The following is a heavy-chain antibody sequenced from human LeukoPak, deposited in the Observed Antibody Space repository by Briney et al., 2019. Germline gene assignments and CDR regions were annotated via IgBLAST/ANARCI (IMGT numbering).Heavy chain of an antibody. CDR2: IYYSGST. CDR3: AREGIVRTYDQ. D-gene: IGHD2/OR15-2a*01. V-gene: IGHV4-59*12. J-gene: IGHJ4*02. Sequence: SSETLSLTCTVSGGSISSFYWSWIRQPPGKGLEWIGYIYYSGSTNYNPSLKSRVTISLDTSKNQFSLRLSSVTAADTAVYYCAREGIVRTYDQWGQGTLVTVSS. CDR1: GGSISSFY.